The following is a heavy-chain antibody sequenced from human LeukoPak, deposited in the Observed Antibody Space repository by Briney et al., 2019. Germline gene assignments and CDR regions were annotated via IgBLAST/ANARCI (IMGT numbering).Heavy chain of an antibody. Sequence: GESLKISCKGFGYSFTSYWIGWVRQMPGKGLEWMGIIYPGDSDTRYSPSFQGQVTISADKPISTAYLQWSSLKASDTAMYYCARHRLISSSLPWFDPWGQGTLVTVSS. CDR3: ARHRLISSSLPWFDP. CDR2: IYPGDSDT. V-gene: IGHV5-51*01. D-gene: IGHD6-13*01. CDR1: GYSFTSYW. J-gene: IGHJ5*02.